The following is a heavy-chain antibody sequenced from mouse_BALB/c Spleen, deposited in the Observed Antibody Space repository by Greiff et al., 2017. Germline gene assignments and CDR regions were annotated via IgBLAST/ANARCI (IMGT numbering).Heavy chain of an antibody. CDR3: ARHEDGNYVWFAY. D-gene: IGHD2-1*01. Sequence: DVQLVESGGGLVKPGGSLKLSCAASGFAFSSYDMSWVRQTPEKRLEWVAYISSGGGSTYYPDTVKGRFTISRDNAKNTLYLQMSSLKSEDTAMYYCARHEDGNYVWFAYWGQGTLVTVSA. CDR1: GFAFSSYD. J-gene: IGHJ3*01. CDR2: ISSGGGST. V-gene: IGHV5-12-1*01.